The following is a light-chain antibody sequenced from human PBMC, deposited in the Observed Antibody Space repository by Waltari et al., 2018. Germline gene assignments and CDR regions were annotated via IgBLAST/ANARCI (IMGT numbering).Light chain of an antibody. J-gene: IGKJ5*01. CDR2: EVS. Sequence: IVMTQTPLSLSVTPGQPASISCKSSQSLLHSDGRTCLFWYLQKPGQCPQLLIHEVSRRFSGVPERFSGSGSGTDFTLKISRVEAEDVGVYYCMQGLQLPITFGQGTRLEIK. CDR1: QSLLHSDGRTC. CDR3: MQGLQLPIT. V-gene: IGKV2-29*02.